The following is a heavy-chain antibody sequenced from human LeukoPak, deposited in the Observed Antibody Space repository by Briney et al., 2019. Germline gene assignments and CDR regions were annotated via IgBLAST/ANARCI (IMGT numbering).Heavy chain of an antibody. J-gene: IGHJ4*02. Sequence: PGRSLRLSCAASGFTFSSYGMHWVRQAPGKGLGWVAVIWYDGSNKYYADSVKGRFTISRDNSKNTLYLQMNSLRAEDTAVYYCARDKTRSSTSCYDWGQGTLVTVSS. CDR3: ARDKTRSSTSCYD. V-gene: IGHV3-33*01. CDR1: GFTFSSYG. CDR2: IWYDGSNK. D-gene: IGHD2-2*01.